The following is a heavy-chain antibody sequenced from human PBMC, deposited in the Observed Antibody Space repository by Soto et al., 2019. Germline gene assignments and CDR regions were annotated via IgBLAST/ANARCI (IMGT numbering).Heavy chain of an antibody. D-gene: IGHD6-6*01. Sequence: EVQLVESGGGLAQPGGSLRLSCAASGFTLSSDAMDWVRQAPGKGLEYVSGISSNGIGTYYANSVKGRFTISRDNSKNTVYLQMDGLSPEDMAVYYGARRARADYYYMDVG. CDR1: GFTLSSDA. J-gene: IGHJ6*03. V-gene: IGHV3-64*01. CDR2: ISSNGIGT. CDR3: ARRARADYYYMDV.